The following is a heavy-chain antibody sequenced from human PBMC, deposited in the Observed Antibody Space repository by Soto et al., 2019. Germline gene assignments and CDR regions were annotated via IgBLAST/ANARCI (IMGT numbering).Heavy chain of an antibody. CDR2: TYYRSKWYN. D-gene: IGHD4-4*01. CDR3: ARVPSSHLYSNYVSRFDY. V-gene: IGHV6-1*01. CDR1: GDSVSSNSAA. Sequence: QVQLQQSGPGLVKPSQTLSLTCAISGDSVSSNSAAWNWIRQSPSRGLEWLGRTYYRSKWYNDYAVSVKSRITINPDTSKNQFSLQLNSVTPEDTAVYYCARVPSSHLYSNYVSRFDYWGQGTLVTVSS. J-gene: IGHJ4*02.